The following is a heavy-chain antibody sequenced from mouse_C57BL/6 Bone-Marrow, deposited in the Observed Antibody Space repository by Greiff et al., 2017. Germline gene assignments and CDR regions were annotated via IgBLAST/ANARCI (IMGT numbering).Heavy chain of an antibody. CDR2: IYPGSGNT. Sequence: QVQLQQSGPELVKPGASVKISCKASGYSFTSYYIHWVKQRPGQGLEWIGWIYPGSGNTKYNEKFKGKATLTADTSSSTAYMQLSSLTSEDSAVYYCARRRGGGTFDYWGQGTTLTVSS. V-gene: IGHV1-66*01. CDR3: ARRRGGGTFDY. J-gene: IGHJ2*01. CDR1: GYSFTSYY. D-gene: IGHD3-3*01.